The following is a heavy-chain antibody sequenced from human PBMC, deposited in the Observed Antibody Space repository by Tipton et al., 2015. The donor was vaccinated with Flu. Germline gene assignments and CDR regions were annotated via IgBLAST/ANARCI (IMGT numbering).Heavy chain of an antibody. CDR1: GFAFSSYA. CDR3: ARDGGQWLGHFDY. D-gene: IGHD6-19*01. Sequence: SLRLSCSASGFAFSSYAMDWVRQAPGKGLEWVSYIRGSGTTIYYADSVKGRFTISRDNAENSLHLQMNSLRVEDTAVYYCARDGGQWLGHFDYWGQGTLVTVSS. J-gene: IGHJ4*02. V-gene: IGHV3-48*03. CDR2: IRGSGTTI.